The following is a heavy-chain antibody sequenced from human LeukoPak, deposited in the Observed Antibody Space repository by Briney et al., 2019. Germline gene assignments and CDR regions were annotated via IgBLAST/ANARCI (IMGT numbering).Heavy chain of an antibody. CDR1: GGSTISYY. CDR2: IYYSGRT. Sequence: SETLSLTCSVSGGSTISYYWSWIRQPPGKGLEWIGYIYYSGRTTYNPSLKSRVTISADTSNHQFSLKLGSVTAADTAVYYCARHGGTPAVNDAFDIWGQGTMVTVSS. D-gene: IGHD1-7*01. J-gene: IGHJ3*02. CDR3: ARHGGTPAVNDAFDI. V-gene: IGHV4-59*08.